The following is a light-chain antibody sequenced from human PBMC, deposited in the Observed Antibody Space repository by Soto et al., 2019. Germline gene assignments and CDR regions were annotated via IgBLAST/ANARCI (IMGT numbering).Light chain of an antibody. Sequence: DIQMTQSPSTLSASVGDRVIIICRASQSISSWLAWYQQKPGKAPKLLIHKASSLQSGVPSRFSGSGSGTEFTLTTSSLQPDDFAPNYCQQYKSYSLTTFGPGTKVDF. J-gene: IGKJ3*01. V-gene: IGKV1-5*03. CDR1: QSISSW. CDR2: KAS. CDR3: QQYKSYSLTT.